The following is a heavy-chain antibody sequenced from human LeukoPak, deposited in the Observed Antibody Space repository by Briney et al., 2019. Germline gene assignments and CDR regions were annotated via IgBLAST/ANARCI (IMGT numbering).Heavy chain of an antibody. J-gene: IGHJ4*02. Sequence: GGSLRLSCAASGFTFSSYAMSWVRQAPGKGLEWVSAISGSGGSTYYADSVKGRFTISRDNSKNTLYLQTNSLRAEDTAVYYCAKDNQYSSSWIYYFDYWGQGTLVTVSS. CDR2: ISGSGGST. CDR3: AKDNQYSSSWIYYFDY. V-gene: IGHV3-23*01. CDR1: GFTFSSYA. D-gene: IGHD6-13*01.